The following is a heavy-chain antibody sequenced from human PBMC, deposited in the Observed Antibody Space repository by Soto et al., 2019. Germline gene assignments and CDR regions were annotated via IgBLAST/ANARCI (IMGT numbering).Heavy chain of an antibody. CDR3: AADRDFIVGATGFDY. CDR1: GFTFTSSA. V-gene: IGHV1-58*01. CDR2: IVVGSGNT. D-gene: IGHD1-26*01. J-gene: IGHJ4*02. Sequence: SVKVSCKASGFTFTSSAVQWMRQARGQRLEWIGWIVVGSGNTNYAQKFQERVTITRDMSTSTAYMELSSLRSEDTAVYYCAADRDFIVGATGFDYWGQGTLVTVSS.